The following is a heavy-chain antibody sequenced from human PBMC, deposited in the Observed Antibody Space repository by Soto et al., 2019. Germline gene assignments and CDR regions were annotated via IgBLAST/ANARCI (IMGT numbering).Heavy chain of an antibody. CDR1: GFTFSSYG. V-gene: IGHV3-30*18. CDR2: ISYDGSNK. Sequence: QVQLVESGGGVVQPGRSLRLSCAASGFTFSSYGMHWVRQAPGKGLEWVAVISYDGSNKYYADSVKGRFTISRDNSKNTLYLQMNSLRAEDTAVYYCAKDGAPIASGSYYGPNYYYGMDVCGQGTTVTVSS. D-gene: IGHD1-26*01. CDR3: AKDGAPIASGSYYGPNYYYGMDV. J-gene: IGHJ6*02.